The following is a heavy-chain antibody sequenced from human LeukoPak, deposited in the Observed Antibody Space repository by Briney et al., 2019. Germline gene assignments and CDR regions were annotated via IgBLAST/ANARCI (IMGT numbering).Heavy chain of an antibody. CDR2: ISGNGDTT. CDR1: EFTFSIYT. CDR3: AKSLTTMTTGGGFDM. Sequence: GWSLTLSGAASEFTFSIYTMTWVRQAPRKGLEWVSAISGNGDTTYYEEYVTGRFTVSRDNSKSTLYLQMKSLRAEDTAVYYCAKSLTTMTTGGGFDMWGQGTMVIVSS. D-gene: IGHD4-17*01. J-gene: IGHJ3*02. V-gene: IGHV3-23*01.